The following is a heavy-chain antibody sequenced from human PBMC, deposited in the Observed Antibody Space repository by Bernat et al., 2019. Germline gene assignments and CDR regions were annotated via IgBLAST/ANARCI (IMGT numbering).Heavy chain of an antibody. Sequence: EVQLVESGGGLVQPGGSLRLSCAASGFTFSSHWMHWVRQAPGKGLVWVSRINSDGSSTSYADSVKGRFTISRDNAKNTLYLQMDSLRAEDTAVYYCAREPSTPGYYFDYWGQGTLVPVSS. CDR3: AREPSTPGYYFDY. CDR2: INSDGSST. V-gene: IGHV3-74*01. CDR1: GFTFSSHW. J-gene: IGHJ4*02. D-gene: IGHD6-13*01.